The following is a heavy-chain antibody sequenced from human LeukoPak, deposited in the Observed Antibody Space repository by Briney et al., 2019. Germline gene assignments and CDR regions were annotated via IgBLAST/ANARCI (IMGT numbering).Heavy chain of an antibody. J-gene: IGHJ6*02. CDR1: GFTFDDYA. Sequence: PGRSLKLSCAASGFTFDDYAMHWVRQAPGKSLEWVSGISWNSGSIGYADSVKGRFTISRDNAKNSLYLQMNSLRAEDTALYYCAKGNTAMVPYYYYYGMDVWGQGTTVTVSS. D-gene: IGHD5-18*01. CDR3: AKGNTAMVPYYYYYGMDV. CDR2: ISWNSGSI. V-gene: IGHV3-9*01.